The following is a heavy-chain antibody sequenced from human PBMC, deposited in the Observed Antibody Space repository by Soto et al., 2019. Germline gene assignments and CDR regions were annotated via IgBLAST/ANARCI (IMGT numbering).Heavy chain of an antibody. Sequence: SLILSCSASGVTFDDFAMHWVRQVPGKGLEWVAGNRWNGEAVGYAASVKGRCASSRDNAKKLLFLQMNSLRVDDTALYYCVKDGEAASPGWFDTWGQGTQVTVSS. CDR3: VKDGEAASPGWFDT. CDR1: GVTFDDFA. CDR2: NRWNGEAV. V-gene: IGHV3-9*01. D-gene: IGHD6-6*01. J-gene: IGHJ5*02.